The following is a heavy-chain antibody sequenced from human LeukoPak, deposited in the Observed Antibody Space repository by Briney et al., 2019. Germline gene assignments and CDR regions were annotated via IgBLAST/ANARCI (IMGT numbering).Heavy chain of an antibody. CDR3: ARDLYYYDSSGYYQDYYYYGMDV. CDR1: GFTFSSYA. CDR2: ISYDGSNK. D-gene: IGHD3-22*01. Sequence: PGRSLGLSCAASGFTFSSYAMHWVRQAPGKGLEWVAVISYDGSNKYYADSVKGRFTISRDNSKNTLYLQMNSLRAEDTAVYYCARDLYYYDSSGYYQDYYYYGMDVWGQGTTVTVSS. V-gene: IGHV3-30-3*01. J-gene: IGHJ6*02.